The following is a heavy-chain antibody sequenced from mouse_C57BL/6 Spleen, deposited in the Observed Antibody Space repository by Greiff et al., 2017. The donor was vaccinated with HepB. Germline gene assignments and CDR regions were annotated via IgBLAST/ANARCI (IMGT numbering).Heavy chain of an antibody. CDR2: IDPSDSYT. J-gene: IGHJ2*01. CDR3: ARSAAYYYGSSYHFDY. V-gene: IGHV1-69*01. CDR1: GYTFTSYW. D-gene: IGHD1-1*01. Sequence: VQLQQPGAELVMPGASVKLSCKASGYTFTSYWMHWVKQRPGQGLEWIGTIDPSDSYTNYNQKVKGKSTLTVDNASSTAYMQLSSLTSEDSAVYYWARSAAYYYGSSYHFDYWGQGTTLTVSS.